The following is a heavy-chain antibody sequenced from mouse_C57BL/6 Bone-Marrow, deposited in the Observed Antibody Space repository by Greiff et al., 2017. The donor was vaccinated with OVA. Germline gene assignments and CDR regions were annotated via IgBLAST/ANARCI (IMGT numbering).Heavy chain of an antibody. CDR2: INPYNGGT. J-gene: IGHJ2*01. V-gene: IGHV1-19*01. CDR3: ARRYYGSSYVRGNFDY. Sequence: EVQLQQSGPVLVKPGASVKMSCKASGYTFTDYYMNWVKQSHGKSLEWIGVINPYNGGTSYNQKFKGKATLTVDKSSSTASMELNSLTSEDSAVYYCARRYYGSSYVRGNFDYWGQGTTLTVSS. CDR1: GYTFTDYY. D-gene: IGHD1-1*01.